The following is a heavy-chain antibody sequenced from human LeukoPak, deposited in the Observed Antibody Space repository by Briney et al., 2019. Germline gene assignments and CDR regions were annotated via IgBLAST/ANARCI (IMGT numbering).Heavy chain of an antibody. J-gene: IGHJ6*03. CDR2: INHSGST. CDR3: ARLWFGEGPYMDV. D-gene: IGHD3-10*01. CDR1: GGSFSGYY. V-gene: IGHV4-34*01. Sequence: SETLSLTCAVYGGSFSGYYWSWIRQPPGKGLEWIGEINHSGSTNYNPSLKSRVTISVDTSKNQFSLKLSSVTAADTAVYYCARLWFGEGPYMDVWGKGTTVTASS.